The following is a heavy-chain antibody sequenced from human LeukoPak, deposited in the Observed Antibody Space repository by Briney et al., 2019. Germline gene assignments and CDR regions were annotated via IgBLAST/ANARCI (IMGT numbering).Heavy chain of an antibody. CDR3: ARGLTPFDY. V-gene: IGHV1-69*05. CDR2: IIPIFGTA. D-gene: IGHD4/OR15-4a*01. J-gene: IGHJ4*02. CDR1: GGTFSSYA. Sequence: ASVKVSCKASGGTFSSYAISWVRQAPGQGLEWMGGIIPIFGTANYAQKLQGRVTMTTDTSTSTAYMELRSLRSDDTAVYYCARGLTPFDYWGQGTLVTVSS.